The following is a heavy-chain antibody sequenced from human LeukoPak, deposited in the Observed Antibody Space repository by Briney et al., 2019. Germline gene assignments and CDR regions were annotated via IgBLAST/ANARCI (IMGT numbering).Heavy chain of an antibody. V-gene: IGHV3-23*01. CDR2: ISGSGGST. J-gene: IGHJ3*02. CDR1: GFTFSSYA. CDR3: ANDDYYDSSGQLDAFDI. D-gene: IGHD3-22*01. Sequence: GGSLRLSCAASGFTFSSYAMSWVRQAPGKGLEWISGISGSGGSTYYADSVKGRFTISRDNSKSTLYLQMNSLRVEDTAVYYCANDDYYDSSGQLDAFDIWGQGTMVTVSS.